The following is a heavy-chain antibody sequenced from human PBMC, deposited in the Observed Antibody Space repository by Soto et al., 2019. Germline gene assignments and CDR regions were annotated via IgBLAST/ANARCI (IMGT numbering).Heavy chain of an antibody. V-gene: IGHV4-30-2*01. CDR2: IYHSGST. J-gene: IGHJ4*02. CDR3: RASTTVTTLDY. CDR1: GGSISSGGYS. Sequence: QLQLQESGSGLVKPSQTLSLTCAVSGGSISSGGYSWSWIRQPPGKGLEWIGYIYHSGSTYYNPSLKSRVTISVDRSKNQFSLKLSSVTAADTAVYYARASTTVTTLDYWGQGTLVTVSS. D-gene: IGHD4-17*01.